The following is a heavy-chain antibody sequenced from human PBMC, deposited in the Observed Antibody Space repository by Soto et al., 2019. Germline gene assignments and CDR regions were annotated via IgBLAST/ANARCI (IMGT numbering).Heavy chain of an antibody. Sequence: SGPTLVNPTQTLTLTCTFSGFSLSTSGMCVSWIRQPPGKALEWIGYIYYSGSTNYNPSLKSRVTISVDTSKNQFSLKLSSVTAADTAVYYCARRYGYSFDYWGQGTLVTVSS. CDR2: IYYSGST. V-gene: IGHV4-61*08. D-gene: IGHD1-1*01. CDR1: GFSLSTSGMC. J-gene: IGHJ4*02. CDR3: ARRYGYSFDY.